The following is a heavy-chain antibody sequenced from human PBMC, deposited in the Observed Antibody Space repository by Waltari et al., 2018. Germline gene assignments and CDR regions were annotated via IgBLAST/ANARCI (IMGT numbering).Heavy chain of an antibody. Sequence: QVQLVQSGAEVKKPGASVKVSCKASGYTFTGYYMHWVRQAPGQGLEWMGRINPKRGGTNDAQKFQGRVTMTRDTSISTAYMELSRLRSDDTAVYYCARGGDSSSSPNFDYWGQGTLVTVSS. CDR2: INPKRGGT. CDR1: GYTFTGYY. CDR3: ARGGDSSSSPNFDY. V-gene: IGHV1-2*06. D-gene: IGHD6-6*01. J-gene: IGHJ4*02.